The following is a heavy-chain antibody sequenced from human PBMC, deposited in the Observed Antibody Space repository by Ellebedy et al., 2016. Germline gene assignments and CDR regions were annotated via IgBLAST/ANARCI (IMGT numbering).Heavy chain of an antibody. CDR1: GFTRATYS. CDR3: AYRGLDY. D-gene: IGHD1-14*01. V-gene: IGHV3-21*01. CDR2: ISSTSSNI. J-gene: IGHJ4*02. Sequence: LSLTXXASGFTRATYSMTWVRQAPGKGLEWVASISSTSSNIYYADSVRGRFTISRDNARHSLYLQMTSLRPEDTALYFCAYRGLDYWGQGIQVIVSS.